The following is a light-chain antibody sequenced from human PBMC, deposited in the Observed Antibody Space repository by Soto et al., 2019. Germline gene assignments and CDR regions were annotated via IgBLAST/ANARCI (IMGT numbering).Light chain of an antibody. CDR2: TNN. CDR3: AAWDDSLNGRV. J-gene: IGLJ3*02. Sequence: QSALTQTPSASGTPGQRVTISCSGSSSNIGSNTVNWYQQLPGTAPKLLIYTNNQRPAGVPDRFSGSKSGTSASLAISGLQSEDEADYYCAAWDDSLNGRVFGGGTKLTVL. CDR1: SSNIGSNT. V-gene: IGLV1-44*01.